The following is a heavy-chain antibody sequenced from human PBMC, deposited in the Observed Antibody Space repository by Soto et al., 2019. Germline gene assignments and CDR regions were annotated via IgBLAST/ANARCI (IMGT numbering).Heavy chain of an antibody. CDR2: IYYSGST. D-gene: IGHD4-17*01. V-gene: IGHV4-31*03. J-gene: IGHJ6*02. CDR3: ARDADYGGSRGGMDV. CDR1: GGSVNNANYF. Sequence: QVRLEESGPGLVKPSETLSLICSVSGGSVNNANYFWNWIRHHPENGLEWIGYIYYSGSTRYNPFFKKRVSLSIDTSKNQFSLSLNSVTVADKAVYFCARDADYGGSRGGMDVWGRGTTVTVSS.